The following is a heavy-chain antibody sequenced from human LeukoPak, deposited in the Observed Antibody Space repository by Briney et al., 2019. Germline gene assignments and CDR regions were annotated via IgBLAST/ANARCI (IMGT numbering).Heavy chain of an antibody. V-gene: IGHV4-34*01. CDR3: ARGGFYCGGGCYVDY. D-gene: IGHD2-21*02. CDR1: GGSFSPYY. Sequence: SETLSLTCAVYGGSFSPYYWSWIRQPPGKGLEWIGEINHSGSTNYNPSLKSRVTISVDTSKNQFSLRLSSVTAADTAVYYCARGGFYCGGGCYVDYWGRGTLDTVSS. CDR2: INHSGST. J-gene: IGHJ4*02.